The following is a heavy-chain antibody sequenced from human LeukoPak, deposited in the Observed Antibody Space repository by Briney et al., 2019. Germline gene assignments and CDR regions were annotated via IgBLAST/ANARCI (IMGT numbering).Heavy chain of an antibody. D-gene: IGHD2-21*02. CDR2: INHSGST. V-gene: IGHV4-39*07. Sequence: ETLSLTCTVSGGSISSGDYYWSWIRQPPGKGLEWIGEINHSGSTNYNPSLKSRVTISVDTSKNQFSLKLSSVTAADTAVYYCARGPPYIVVVTAIGFFDSWGQGTLVTVSS. CDR3: ARGPPYIVVVTAIGFFDS. J-gene: IGHJ4*02. CDR1: GGSISSGDYY.